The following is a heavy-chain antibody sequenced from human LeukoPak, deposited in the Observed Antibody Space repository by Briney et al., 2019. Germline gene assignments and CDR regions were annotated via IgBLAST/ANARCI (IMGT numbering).Heavy chain of an antibody. CDR2: ISGSGGST. D-gene: IGHD4-17*01. J-gene: IGHJ6*04. V-gene: IGHV3-23*01. Sequence: GGSLRLSCAASRFTFSSYAMSWVRQAPGKGLEWVSAISGSGGSTHYADSVKGRFTISRDNSKNTLYLQMNSLRAEDTAVYYCAKGQTTRYYYYGMDVWGKGTTVTVSS. CDR3: AKGQTTRYYYYGMDV. CDR1: RFTFSSYA.